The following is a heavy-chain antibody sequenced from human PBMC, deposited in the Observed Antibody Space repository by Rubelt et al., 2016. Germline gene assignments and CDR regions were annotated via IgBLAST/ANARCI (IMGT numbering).Heavy chain of an antibody. CDR1: GFTFNSYT. V-gene: IGHV3-30*04. J-gene: IGHJ4*02. CDR2: ISYDGSGK. D-gene: IGHD7-27*01. Sequence: GGGVVQPGRSLRLSCAASGFTFNSYTMHWFRQAPGKGLEWVAVISYDGSGKYSADSVKGRFTISRDNSKNTLYLQMNSLRAEDTAVYYCARVPSGSIDYWGQGTLVTVSA. CDR3: ARVPSGSIDY.